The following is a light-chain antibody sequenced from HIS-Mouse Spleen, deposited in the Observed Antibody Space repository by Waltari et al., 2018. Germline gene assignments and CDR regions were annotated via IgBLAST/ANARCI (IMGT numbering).Light chain of an antibody. J-gene: IGLJ2*01. Sequence: SYELTQPPSVSVSPGQTARTTCYGDALPKQYSYWYQPKPGQAPVLVIYEDSKRPSGIPERFSGSSSGTMATLTISGAQVEDEADYYCYSTDSSGNHRVFGGGTKLTVL. CDR2: EDS. CDR1: ALPKQY. CDR3: YSTDSSGNHRV. V-gene: IGLV3-10*01.